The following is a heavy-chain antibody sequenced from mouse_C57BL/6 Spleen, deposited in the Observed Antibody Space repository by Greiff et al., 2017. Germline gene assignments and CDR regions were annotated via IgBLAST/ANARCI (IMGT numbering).Heavy chain of an antibody. CDR1: GFTFSSYA. J-gene: IGHJ4*01. CDR3: AREEGNYEDYIAMDY. Sequence: EVKVEESGGGLVKPGGSLKLSCAASGFTFSSYAMSWVRQTPEKRLEWVATISDGGSYTYYPDNVKGRFTISRDNAKNNLYLQMSHLKSEDTAMYYCAREEGNYEDYIAMDYWGQGTSVNVSS. D-gene: IGHD2-1*01. V-gene: IGHV5-4*01. CDR2: ISDGGSYT.